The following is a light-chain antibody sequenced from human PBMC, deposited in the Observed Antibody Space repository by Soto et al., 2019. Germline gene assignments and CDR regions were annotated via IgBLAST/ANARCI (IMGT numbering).Light chain of an antibody. J-gene: IGKJ1*01. CDR1: SIRSSI. CDR3: QQRSNWPRT. V-gene: IGKV3-11*01. CDR2: SSS. Sequence: EIVFYQSPRTLSLSPGERAILSRRVHSIRSSIFLAWYQQKPGQAPRLLIYSSSNRATGIPARFSGSGSGTDFTLTISSLEPEDFAVYYCQQRSNWPRTFGQGTNVDIK.